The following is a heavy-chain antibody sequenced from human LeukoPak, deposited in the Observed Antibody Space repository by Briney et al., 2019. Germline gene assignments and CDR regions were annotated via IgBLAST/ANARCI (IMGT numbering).Heavy chain of an antibody. CDR1: GLTFSSYA. Sequence: GGSLRLSCAASGLTFSSYAMHWVRQAPGKGLGWVAVISYDGSNKYYADPVKGRFTISRDNSKNTLYLQMNSLRAEDTAVYYCARAPIGWVVITPPFGYWGQGTLVTVSS. CDR3: ARAPIGWVVITPPFGY. CDR2: ISYDGSNK. J-gene: IGHJ4*02. V-gene: IGHV3-30-3*01. D-gene: IGHD3-22*01.